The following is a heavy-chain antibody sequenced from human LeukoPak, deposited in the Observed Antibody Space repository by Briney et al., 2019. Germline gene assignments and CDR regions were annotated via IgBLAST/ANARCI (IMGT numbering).Heavy chain of an antibody. V-gene: IGHV3-23*01. Sequence: GGPLRLSCAASGFTFSSYAMSWVRQAPGKGLEWVSAISGSGGSTYYADSVKGRFTISRDNSKNTLYLQMNSLRAEDTAVYYCAKGSGYSSSWYYPDYWGQGTLVTVSS. J-gene: IGHJ4*02. CDR1: GFTFSSYA. CDR3: AKGSGYSSSWYYPDY. CDR2: ISGSGGST. D-gene: IGHD6-13*01.